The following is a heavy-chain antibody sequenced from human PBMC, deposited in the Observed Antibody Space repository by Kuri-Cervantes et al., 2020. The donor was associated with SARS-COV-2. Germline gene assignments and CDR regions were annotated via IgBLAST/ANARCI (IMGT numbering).Heavy chain of an antibody. D-gene: IGHD2-15*01. V-gene: IGHV5-51*01. CDR2: IYPSDSDT. CDR1: GYSLTRQW. J-gene: IGHJ4*02. Sequence: GESLKISCKGSGYSLTRQWIGWVRQRPGKGLEWMGIIYPSDSDTRYSPSFQGQVIISVDRSINTAYLQWSSLKPSDTAIYYCARRGSATTFLDYWGQGTQVTVSS. CDR3: ARRGSATTFLDY.